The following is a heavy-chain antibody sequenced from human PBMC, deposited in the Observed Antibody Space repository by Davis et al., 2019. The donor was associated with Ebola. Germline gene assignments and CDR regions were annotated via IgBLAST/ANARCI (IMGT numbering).Heavy chain of an antibody. V-gene: IGHV4-39*01. D-gene: IGHD6-19*01. CDR3: ARHQEQWLVSVAFDI. CDR2: IYYSGST. Sequence: MPSETLSLTCTVSGGSISSSSYYWGWIRQPPGKGLEWIGSIYYSGSTYYNPSLKSRVTISVDTSKNQFSLKLSSVTAADTAVYYCARHQEQWLVSVAFDIWGQGTMVTVSS. CDR1: GGSISSSSYY. J-gene: IGHJ3*02.